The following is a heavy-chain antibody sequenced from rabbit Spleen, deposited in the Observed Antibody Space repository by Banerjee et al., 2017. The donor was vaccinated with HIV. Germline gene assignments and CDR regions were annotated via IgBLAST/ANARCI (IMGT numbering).Heavy chain of an antibody. D-gene: IGHD1-1*01. CDR2: ISSSGGST. V-gene: IGHV1S45*01. J-gene: IGHJ4*01. CDR3: ARRIIDICGALDL. Sequence: QEQLVESGGGLVKPGASLTLICTASGFSFTMDQYMCWVRQAPGKGLEWIGCISSSGGSTYYASWAKGRFTISKTSSTTVTLQMTSLTAADTATYFCARRIIDICGALDLWGPGTLVTVS. CDR1: GFSFTMDQY.